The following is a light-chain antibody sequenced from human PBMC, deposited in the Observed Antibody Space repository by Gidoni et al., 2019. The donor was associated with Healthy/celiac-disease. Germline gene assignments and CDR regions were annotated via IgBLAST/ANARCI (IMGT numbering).Light chain of an antibody. J-gene: IGLJ2*01. V-gene: IGLV3-25*03. CDR2: KDN. Sequence: SYELTQPPSVSVSPGQTARITCPGDALPKQYAYWYQQKAGQAPVLVIYKDNERPSGIPERFSGSSSGTALTLTISGVQAEDEADYYCQSADRSGTYVVFGGGTKLTVL. CDR1: ALPKQY. CDR3: QSADRSGTYVV.